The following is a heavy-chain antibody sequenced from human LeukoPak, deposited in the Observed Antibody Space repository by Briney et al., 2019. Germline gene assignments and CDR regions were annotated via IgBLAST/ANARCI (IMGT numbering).Heavy chain of an antibody. CDR2: ISSRSSYI. CDR1: GFTFSSYS. D-gene: IGHD6-13*01. Sequence: GGSLRLSCAASGFTFSSYSMNWVRQAPGKGLEWVSSISSRSSYIYYADSMKGRFTISRDNAKNSLYLQMNSLRAEDTAVYYCARDRPGRVQQLVQLFDYWGQGTLVTVSS. V-gene: IGHV3-21*01. CDR3: ARDRPGRVQQLVQLFDY. J-gene: IGHJ4*02.